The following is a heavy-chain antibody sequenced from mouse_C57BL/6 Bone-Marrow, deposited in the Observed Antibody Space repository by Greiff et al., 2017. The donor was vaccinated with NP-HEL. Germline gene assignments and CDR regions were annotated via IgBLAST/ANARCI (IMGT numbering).Heavy chain of an antibody. D-gene: IGHD2-5*01. V-gene: IGHV10-1*01. CDR1: GFSFNTYA. Sequence: EVMLVESGGGLVQPKGSLKLSCAASGFSFNTYAMNWVRQAPGKGLEWVARIRSKSNNYATYYADSVKDRFTISRDDSESMLYLQMNNLKTEDTAMYYCVSAYYSNYEGAMDYWGQGTSVTVSS. CDR2: IRSKSNNYAT. J-gene: IGHJ4*01. CDR3: VSAYYSNYEGAMDY.